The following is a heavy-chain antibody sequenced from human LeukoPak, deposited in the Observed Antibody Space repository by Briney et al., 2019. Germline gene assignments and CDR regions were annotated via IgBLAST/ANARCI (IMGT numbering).Heavy chain of an antibody. CDR1: GFTFTTYW. CDR2: INGDGGNS. V-gene: IGHV3-74*01. Sequence: GGSLRLSCVASGFTFTTYWMHWVRHAPGKGLVWVSRINGDGGNSNYADSVKGRFTISRDNARNTLYLQMNGLRAEGTALYYCARTSPTSHFDFWGQGTLVTVSS. D-gene: IGHD3-16*01. CDR3: ARTSPTSHFDF. J-gene: IGHJ4*02.